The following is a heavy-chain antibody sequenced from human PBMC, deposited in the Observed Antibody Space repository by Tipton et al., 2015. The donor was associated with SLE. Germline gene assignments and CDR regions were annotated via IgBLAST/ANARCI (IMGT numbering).Heavy chain of an antibody. J-gene: IGHJ4*02. V-gene: IGHV5-51*03. CDR2: IYAGGSET. Sequence: VQLVQSGAEVKKPGESLKISCKGSGYRFTDYWIGWVRQMPGKGLEWMGVIYAGGSETRYGPSFQGQVTISADRSTGTAYLQWTSLKASDTAMYYCARLLDASFDYWGQGTLVTVSS. CDR3: ARLLDASFDY. CDR1: GYRFTDYW.